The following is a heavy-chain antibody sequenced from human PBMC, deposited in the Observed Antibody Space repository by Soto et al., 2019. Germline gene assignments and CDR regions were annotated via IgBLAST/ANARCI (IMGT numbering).Heavy chain of an antibody. CDR3: ARARELIFGVVPRGIDY. V-gene: IGHV6-1*01. D-gene: IGHD3-3*01. Sequence: PSQTLSLTCAISGDSVSSNSAAWNWIRQSPSRGLEWLGRTYYRSKWYNDYAVSVKSRITINPDTSKNQFSLQLNSVTPEDTAVYYCARARELIFGVVPRGIDYWGQGTLVTVSS. J-gene: IGHJ4*02. CDR2: TYYRSKWYN. CDR1: GDSVSSNSAA.